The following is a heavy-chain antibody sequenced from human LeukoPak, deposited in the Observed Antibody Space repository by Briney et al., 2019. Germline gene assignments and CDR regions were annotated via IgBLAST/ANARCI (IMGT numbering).Heavy chain of an antibody. CDR3: AKAGDCSGGSCYDY. Sequence: ASVKVSCKASGGTFSSYAISWVRQAPGQGLEWMGGIIPIFGTANYAQKFQGRVTITADESTSTAYMELSSLRSEDTAVYYCAKAGDCSGGSCYDYWGQGTLVTVSS. J-gene: IGHJ4*02. CDR1: GGTFSSYA. D-gene: IGHD2-15*01. CDR2: IIPIFGTA. V-gene: IGHV1-69*13.